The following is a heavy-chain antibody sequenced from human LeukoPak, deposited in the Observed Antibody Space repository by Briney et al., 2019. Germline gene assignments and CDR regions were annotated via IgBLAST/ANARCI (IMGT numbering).Heavy chain of an antibody. V-gene: IGHV4-39*01. J-gene: IGHJ6*03. CDR2: IYYSGST. CDR3: ASHLHGSFQLPYYYYMDV. CDR1: GGSISSSSYY. D-gene: IGHD3-16*02. Sequence: PSETLSLTCTVSGGSISSSSYYWGWIRQPPGKGLEWIGSIYYSGSTYYNPSLKSRVTISVDTSKNQFSMKLSSVTAADTAVYYCASHLHGSFQLPYYYYMDVWGKGTTVTVSS.